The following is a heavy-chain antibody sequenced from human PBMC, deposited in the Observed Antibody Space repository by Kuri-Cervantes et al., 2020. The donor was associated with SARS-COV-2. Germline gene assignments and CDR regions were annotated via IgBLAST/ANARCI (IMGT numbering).Heavy chain of an antibody. CDR1: GYTFTSYG. CDR3: ARDKGEYYDFWSGYSKTACWFDP. Sequence: ASVKVSCKASGYTFTSYGISWVRQAPGQGLEWMGWISAYNGNTNYAQKLQGRVTMTTDTSTSTAYMELSSLRSEDTAVYYCARDKGEYYDFWSGYSKTACWFDPWGQGTLVTVSS. J-gene: IGHJ5*02. V-gene: IGHV1-18*01. D-gene: IGHD3-3*01. CDR2: ISAYNGNT.